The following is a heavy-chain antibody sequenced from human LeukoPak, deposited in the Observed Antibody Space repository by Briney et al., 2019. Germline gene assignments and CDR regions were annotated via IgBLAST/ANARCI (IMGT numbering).Heavy chain of an antibody. V-gene: IGHV3-73*01. D-gene: IGHD6-19*01. CDR2: IRSKANSYAT. CDR3: TRQGEAIAVAGTGSQAGY. J-gene: IGHJ4*02. CDR1: GFTFSGSA. Sequence: GGSLKLSCAASGFTFSGSAMHWVRQASGKGLEWVGRIRSKANSYATAYAASVKGRFTISRDDSKNTAYLQMNSLKTEDTAVYYCTRQGEAIAVAGTGSQAGYWGQGTLVTVPS.